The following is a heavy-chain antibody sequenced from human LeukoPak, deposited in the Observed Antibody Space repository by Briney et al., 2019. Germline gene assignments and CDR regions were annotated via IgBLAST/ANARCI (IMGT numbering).Heavy chain of an antibody. V-gene: IGHV3-7*01. CDR1: GFTFSSYW. CDR3: ARDPAQWPDAFDI. D-gene: IGHD6-19*01. Sequence: GGSLRLSCAASGFTFSSYWMSWVRQAPGKGLEWVANIKQDGSEKYYVDSVKGRFTISRDNAKNSLYLQMNSLRAEDTAVYYCARDPAQWPDAFDIWGQGTMVTVSS. J-gene: IGHJ3*02. CDR2: IKQDGSEK.